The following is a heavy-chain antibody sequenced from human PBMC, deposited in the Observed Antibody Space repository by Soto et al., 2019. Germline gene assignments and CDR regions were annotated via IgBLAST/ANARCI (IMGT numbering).Heavy chain of an antibody. J-gene: IGHJ5*02. CDR2: MSSNGGST. CDR3: VKGPWRLGSKYSTSGWFGP. V-gene: IGHV3-64D*08. D-gene: IGHD6-6*01. Sequence: GGSLRLSCSASGFTFSSYAMHWVRQAPGKGLEYVSAMSSNGGSTYYADSVKGRFSISRDNPKNTLYLQMSSLRIEDTAVYYCVKGPWRLGSKYSTSGWFGPWGQGTLVTVSS. CDR1: GFTFSSYA.